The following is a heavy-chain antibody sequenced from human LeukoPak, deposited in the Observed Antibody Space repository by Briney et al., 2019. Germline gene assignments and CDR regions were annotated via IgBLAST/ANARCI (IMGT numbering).Heavy chain of an antibody. V-gene: IGHV1-46*01. Sequence: ASVKVSCKASGYTFTSYYMHWVRQAPGQGLEWMGIISLSGGSTSYAQKFQGRVTMTRDASTSTVYMELSSLRSEDTAVYYCVRDVVGANWFDPWGQGTLVTVSS. CDR2: ISLSGGST. J-gene: IGHJ5*02. CDR3: VRDVVGANWFDP. D-gene: IGHD1-26*01. CDR1: GYTFTSYY.